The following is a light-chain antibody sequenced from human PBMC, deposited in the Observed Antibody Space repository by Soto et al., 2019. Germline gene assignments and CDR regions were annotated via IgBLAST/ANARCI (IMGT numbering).Light chain of an antibody. CDR2: EGS. J-gene: IGLJ2*01. Sequence: QSALTQPASVSGSPGQSITISCTGTSSDVGSYNLVSWYQQHPGKAPKLMIYEGSKRPSGVSNRFSGSKSGNTASLTISGLQAEDEADYYCCSYAGSSTFVVFGGGTKPTAL. CDR3: CSYAGSSTFVV. V-gene: IGLV2-23*03. CDR1: SSDVGSYNL.